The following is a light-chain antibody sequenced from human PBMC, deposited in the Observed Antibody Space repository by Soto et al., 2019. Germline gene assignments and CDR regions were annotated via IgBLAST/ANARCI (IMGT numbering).Light chain of an antibody. V-gene: IGKV3-15*01. Sequence: DIVMTQSPATLSVAPGERVTFYCRASQGVSRKLAWYQHKPGQAPRLLISGASTGATGIPARFSGSGSGTEFTLTISSLQSEDCAIYYCQQYHTWPITFGGGTKVDIK. J-gene: IGKJ4*01. CDR2: GAS. CDR3: QQYHTWPIT. CDR1: QGVSRK.